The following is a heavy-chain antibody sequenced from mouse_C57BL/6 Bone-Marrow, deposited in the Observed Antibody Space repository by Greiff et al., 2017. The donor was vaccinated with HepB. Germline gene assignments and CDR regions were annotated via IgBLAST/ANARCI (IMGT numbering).Heavy chain of an antibody. CDR3: GRPGYVDV. Sequence: QVQLQQSGAELVRPGTSVKVSCKASGYAFTNYLIEWVKQRPGQGLEWIGVINPGSGGTNYNEKFKGKATLTADKSSSTAYLQLSSLTSEDSAVYFCGRPGYVDVWGTGTTVTVSS. V-gene: IGHV1-54*01. J-gene: IGHJ1*03. CDR2: INPGSGGT. CDR1: GYAFTNYL.